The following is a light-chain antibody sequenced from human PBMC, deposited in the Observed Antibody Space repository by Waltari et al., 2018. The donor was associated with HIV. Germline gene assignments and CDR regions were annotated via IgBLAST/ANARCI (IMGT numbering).Light chain of an antibody. CDR1: QDISSA. V-gene: IGKV1-12*02. CDR3: QQASSFPFT. Sequence: IAITQAPYSISASVGNRVTITCRASQDISSALGWYQHRPGKVPKLLISAASALHTGVPSRFSGSGSGTEFTLTIGSLQPEDFATYYCQQASSFPFTFGPGTKVEI. CDR2: AAS. J-gene: IGKJ3*01.